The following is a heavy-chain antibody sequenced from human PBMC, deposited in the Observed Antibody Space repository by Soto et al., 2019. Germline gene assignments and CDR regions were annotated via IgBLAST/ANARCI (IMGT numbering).Heavy chain of an antibody. CDR3: AENPAPPNYYDSSGYYLDY. CDR1: GFTFSSYA. D-gene: IGHD3-22*01. Sequence: PGGSLRLSCAASGFTFSSYAMSWVRQGPGKGLEWVSAISCSGGSTYYAASLKGRFTISRDNSKNTLYLQMNSLRAEDTAVYYCAENPAPPNYYDSSGYYLDYWGQGTLVTVSS. V-gene: IGHV3-23*01. CDR2: ISCSGGST. J-gene: IGHJ4*02.